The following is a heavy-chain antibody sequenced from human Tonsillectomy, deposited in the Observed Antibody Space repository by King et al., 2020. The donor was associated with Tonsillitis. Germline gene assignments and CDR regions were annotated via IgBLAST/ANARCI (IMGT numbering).Heavy chain of an antibody. CDR3: ARTDSSSVDY. CDR2: ISSDGHTM. D-gene: IGHD2-2*01. Sequence: EVQLVESGGGLVLPGGSLRLSCAASGFTFSTYGMNWVRQAPGKGLQWVSYISSDGHTMYYDDSLKGRFIISRDNAKNSLYLQMNSLRAEDTAVYYCARTDSSSVDYWGQGTLVTVSS. CDR1: GFTFSTYG. V-gene: IGHV3-48*03. J-gene: IGHJ4*02.